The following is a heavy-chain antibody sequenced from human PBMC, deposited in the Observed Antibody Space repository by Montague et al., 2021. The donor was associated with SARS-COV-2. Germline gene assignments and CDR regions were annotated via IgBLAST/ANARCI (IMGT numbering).Heavy chain of an antibody. Sequence: SLRLSCAASGFTFSSYAMHWVRQAPGKGLEWVAVISYDGSNKYYADSVKGRFTISRDNSKNTLYLQMNSLRAEDTAVYYCARHPSGSDYYGMDVWGQGTTVTVSS. J-gene: IGHJ6*02. CDR2: ISYDGSNK. D-gene: IGHD1-26*01. CDR1: GFTFSSYA. V-gene: IGHV3-30*04. CDR3: ARHPSGSDYYGMDV.